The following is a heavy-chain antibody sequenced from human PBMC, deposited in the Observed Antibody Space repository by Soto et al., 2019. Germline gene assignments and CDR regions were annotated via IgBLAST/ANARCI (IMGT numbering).Heavy chain of an antibody. CDR2: ISSSSSYI. V-gene: IGHV3-21*01. D-gene: IGHD2-15*01. J-gene: IGHJ6*02. CDR1: GFTFSSYS. Sequence: GGSLRLSCAAYGFTFSSYSMNWVRQAPGKGLEWVSSISSSSSYIYYADSVKGRFTISRDNAKNSLYLQMNSLRAEDTAVYYCAREGYSMFYGMDVWGQGTTVTVSS. CDR3: AREGYSMFYGMDV.